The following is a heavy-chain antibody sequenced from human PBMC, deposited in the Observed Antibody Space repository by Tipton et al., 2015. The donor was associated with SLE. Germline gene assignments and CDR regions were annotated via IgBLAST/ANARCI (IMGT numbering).Heavy chain of an antibody. CDR1: GGSISSHY. J-gene: IGHJ4*02. CDR2: IYYSGST. CDR3: ARGAAAGPFDY. V-gene: IGHV4-59*11. Sequence: TVSLTCTVSGGSISSHYWSWIRQPPGKGLEWIGYIYYSGSTNYNPSLKSRVTISVDTSKNQFSLKLSSVTAADTAVYYCARGAAAGPFDYWGQGTLVTVSS. D-gene: IGHD6-13*01.